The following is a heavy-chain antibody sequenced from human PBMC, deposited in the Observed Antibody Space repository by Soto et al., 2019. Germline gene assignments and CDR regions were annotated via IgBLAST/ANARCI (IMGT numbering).Heavy chain of an antibody. V-gene: IGHV1-69*13. CDR1: GGTFSSDA. CDR3: ARGYYYGSGSYYHLAPDAFDI. Sequence: SVKVSCKASGGTFSSDAISWVRQATGQGLEWMGGIIPIFGTANYAQKFQGRVTITADESTSTAYMELSSLRSEDTAVYYCARGYYYGSGSYYHLAPDAFDIWGQGTMVTVSS. CDR2: IIPIFGTA. D-gene: IGHD3-10*01. J-gene: IGHJ3*02.